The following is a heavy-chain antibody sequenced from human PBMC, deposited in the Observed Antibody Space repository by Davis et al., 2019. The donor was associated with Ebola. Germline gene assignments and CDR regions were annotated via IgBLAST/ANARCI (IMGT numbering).Heavy chain of an antibody. Sequence: ASVKVSCKASGYTFTSYGISWVRQAPGQGLEWMGWISAYNGNTNYAQKLQGRVTMTTDTYMSTAYMELRSLRSDDTAVYYCARDARYFYDSSGYYYWGQGTLVTVSS. CDR2: ISAYNGNT. J-gene: IGHJ4*02. V-gene: IGHV1-18*01. CDR3: ARDARYFYDSSGYYY. CDR1: GYTFTSYG. D-gene: IGHD3-22*01.